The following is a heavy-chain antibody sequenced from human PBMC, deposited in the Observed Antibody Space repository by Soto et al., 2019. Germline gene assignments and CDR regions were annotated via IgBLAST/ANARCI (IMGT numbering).Heavy chain of an antibody. J-gene: IGHJ6*02. CDR3: ARAKGFMDV. CDR1: GDSVSSKSAA. V-gene: IGHV6-1*01. CDR2: TYYRSKWYN. Sequence: PSQTLSLTCAISGDSVSSKSAAWSWIRQSPSRGLEWLGRTYYRSKWYNEYAISVKGRITINPETSKNHFSLQLSSVTPEEKAVYYCARAKGFMDVWGQGITVTVYS.